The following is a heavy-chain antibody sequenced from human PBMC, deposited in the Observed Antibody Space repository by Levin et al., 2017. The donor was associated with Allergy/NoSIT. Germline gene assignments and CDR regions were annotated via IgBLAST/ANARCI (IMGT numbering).Heavy chain of an antibody. CDR3: ARGGCRSTSCLDY. D-gene: IGHD2-2*01. CDR2: INSDGSNT. J-gene: IGHJ4*02. CDR1: GFTFSSYW. Sequence: PGGSLRLSCAASGFTFSSYWMHWVRQAPGKGLVWVSHINSDGSNTNYADSVKGRFTISRDNAKNTLYLQMNSLRAEDTAVYYCARGGCRSTSCLDYWGQGTLVTVSS. V-gene: IGHV3-74*01.